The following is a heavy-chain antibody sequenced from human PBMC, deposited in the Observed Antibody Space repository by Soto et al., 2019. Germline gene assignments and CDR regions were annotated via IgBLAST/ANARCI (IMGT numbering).Heavy chain of an antibody. CDR3: ARDGRLWLQLYYYGMDV. Sequence: ASVKVSCKASGYTFTSYAMHWVRQAPGQRLEWMGWINAGNGNTKYSQKFQGRVTITRDTSASTAYMELSSLRSEDTAVYYCARDGRLWLQLYYYGMDVCGQGTTVTVSS. CDR2: INAGNGNT. J-gene: IGHJ6*02. D-gene: IGHD5-18*01. V-gene: IGHV1-3*01. CDR1: GYTFTSYA.